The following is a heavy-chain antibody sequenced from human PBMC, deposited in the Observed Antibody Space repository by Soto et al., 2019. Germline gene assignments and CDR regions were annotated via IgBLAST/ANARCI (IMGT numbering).Heavy chain of an antibody. CDR3: ARRYYDFWSGSWVDYGMDV. V-gene: IGHV4-59*08. Sequence: PSETLSLTCTVSGGPFSPNYWIWLRQPPGKGLEWVGSIYYSGTTSYDPSLKSRVTISVDTSKNQFSLKLSSVTAADTAVYYCARRYYDFWSGSWVDYGMDVWGQGTTVTVSS. CDR2: IYYSGTT. J-gene: IGHJ6*02. D-gene: IGHD3-3*01. CDR1: GGPFSPNY.